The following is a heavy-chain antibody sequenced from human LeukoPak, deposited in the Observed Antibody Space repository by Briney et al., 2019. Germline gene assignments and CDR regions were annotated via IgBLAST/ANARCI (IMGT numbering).Heavy chain of an antibody. CDR3: AKDLGVSIDY. CDR2: ISYDGSNK. D-gene: IGHD3-3*01. J-gene: IGHJ4*02. CDR1: GFTFSSYG. Sequence: PGRSLRLSCAASGFTFSSYGMHWVRQAPGKGLEWVAVISYDGSNKYYADSVKGRFTISRDNSKNTLYLQMNSLRAEDTAVYYCAKDLGVSIDYWGQGTLVTVSS. V-gene: IGHV3-30*18.